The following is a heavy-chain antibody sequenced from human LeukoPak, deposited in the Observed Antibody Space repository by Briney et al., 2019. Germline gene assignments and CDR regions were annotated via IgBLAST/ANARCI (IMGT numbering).Heavy chain of an antibody. D-gene: IGHD5-18*01. Sequence: ASVKVSCKASGGTFSSYAINWVRQATGQGLEWMGWMNPNSGNTGYAQKFQGRVTITRNTSISTAYMELSSLRSEDTAVYYCARGRYSYGFYYYYMDVWGKGTTVTVSS. CDR3: ARGRYSYGFYYYYMDV. CDR2: MNPNSGNT. J-gene: IGHJ6*03. V-gene: IGHV1-8*03. CDR1: GGTFSSYA.